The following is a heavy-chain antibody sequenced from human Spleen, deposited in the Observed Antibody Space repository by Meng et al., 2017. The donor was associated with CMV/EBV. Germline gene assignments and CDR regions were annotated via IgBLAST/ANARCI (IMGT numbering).Heavy chain of an antibody. CDR3: AKDFLNYRFGCMDV. J-gene: IGHJ6*02. V-gene: IGHV3-20*04. CDR1: GFIFDDYG. Sequence: GESLKISCEASGFIFDDYGMTWVRQAPGKGLEWVSGINWDGSSTGYADSVKGRFTISRDNDKNSLYLHMNSLRAEDTAVYYCAKDFLNYRFGCMDVWGQGTTVTVSS. CDR2: INWDGSST. D-gene: IGHD4-11*01.